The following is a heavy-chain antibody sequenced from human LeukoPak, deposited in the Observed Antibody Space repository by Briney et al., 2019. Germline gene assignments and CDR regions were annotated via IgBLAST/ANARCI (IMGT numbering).Heavy chain of an antibody. V-gene: IGHV3-48*02. D-gene: IGHD5-12*01. Sequence: GGSLRLSCAASGFTFSSYSMTWVRQAPGKGLEWVSHISGSSSSVYYADSVKGRFTISRDNAKNSLYLQMNSLRDEDTAVYYCARKYGGYADYWGQGTLVTVSS. CDR3: ARKYGGYADY. J-gene: IGHJ4*02. CDR2: ISGSSSSV. CDR1: GFTFSSYS.